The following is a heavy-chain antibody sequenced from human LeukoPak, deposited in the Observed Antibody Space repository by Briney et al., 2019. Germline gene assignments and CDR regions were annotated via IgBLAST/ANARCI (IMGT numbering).Heavy chain of an antibody. CDR2: IGASGDSI. V-gene: IGHV3-23*01. Sequence: GGSLRLSCAVPGFTFSSYAMIWVRQAPGRGLVWVSSIGASGDSIYYTDSVKGRFTISRDNSKNTLYLQMSSLRVEDTAVYYCAKIPDVSDYWGQGTLVTVSS. CDR3: AKIPDVSDY. CDR1: GFTFSSYA. J-gene: IGHJ4*02. D-gene: IGHD5/OR15-5a*01.